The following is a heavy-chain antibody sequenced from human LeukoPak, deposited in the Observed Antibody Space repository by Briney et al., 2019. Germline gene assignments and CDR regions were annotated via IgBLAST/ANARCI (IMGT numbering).Heavy chain of an antibody. CDR3: ARGGSDYLTPTDY. V-gene: IGHV1-2*02. CDR1: GYTFTGYY. CDR2: INPNSGGT. D-gene: IGHD3-10*01. J-gene: IGHJ4*02. Sequence: GASVTVSCKASGYTFTGYYMHWVRQAPGQGLEWMGCINPNSGGTNYAHKFKGRVTMTRATSISTGYMELSRLRSDDTAVYYCARGGSDYLTPTDYWGQGTLVTVSS.